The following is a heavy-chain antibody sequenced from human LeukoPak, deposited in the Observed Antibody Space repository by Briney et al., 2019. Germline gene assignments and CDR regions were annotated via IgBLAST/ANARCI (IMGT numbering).Heavy chain of an antibody. Sequence: SETLSLTCAVYGGSFSGYYWSWIRQPPGKGLEWIGEINESVSTNYNPSLKSRVTISVDTSKNQFSLRLSSVTAADTAVYYCARVTGYYYESTGYYHHAFDIWGQGTMVTVSS. CDR1: GGSFSGYY. D-gene: IGHD3-22*01. V-gene: IGHV4-34*01. CDR3: ARVTGYYYESTGYYHHAFDI. J-gene: IGHJ3*02. CDR2: INESVST.